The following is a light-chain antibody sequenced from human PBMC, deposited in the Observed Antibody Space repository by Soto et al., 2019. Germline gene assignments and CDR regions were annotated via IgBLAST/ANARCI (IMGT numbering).Light chain of an antibody. V-gene: IGKV3-15*01. CDR3: QQYSSWWT. CDR1: QSVSSN. J-gene: IGKJ1*01. CDR2: GAS. Sequence: EIVMTQSPATLSVSPGERATLSCRASQSVSSNLAWYQQKPDQAPRLLIYGASTRATGIPARISGSGSGTEFTLTISSLQSEDFAVYYCQQYSSWWTFGQGTKVEIK.